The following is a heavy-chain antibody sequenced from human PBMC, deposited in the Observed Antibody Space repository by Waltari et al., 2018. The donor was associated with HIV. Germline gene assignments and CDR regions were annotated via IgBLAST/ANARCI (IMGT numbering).Heavy chain of an antibody. V-gene: IGHV3-30-3*01. Sequence: QVQLVESGGGVVQPGRSLRLSCAASGFTFSSYAIHWVRQAQGKGLGWVAVISYDGSNKYYADSVKGRFTISRDNSKNTLYLQMNSLRAEDTAVYYCARGGYGWLPDGYWGQGTLVTVSS. CDR2: ISYDGSNK. J-gene: IGHJ4*02. CDR1: GFTFSSYA. D-gene: IGHD5-18*01. CDR3: ARGGYGWLPDGY.